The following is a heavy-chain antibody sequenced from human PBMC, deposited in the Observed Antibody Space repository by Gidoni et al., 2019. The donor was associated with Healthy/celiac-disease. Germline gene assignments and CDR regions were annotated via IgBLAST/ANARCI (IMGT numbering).Heavy chain of an antibody. CDR2: INHSGST. V-gene: IGHV4-34*01. J-gene: IGHJ4*02. CDR3: ARRGGIVGATASDY. CDR1: GGSFSGYY. Sequence: QLQLQQWGAGLLKPSETLSLTCAVYGGSFSGYYWSWIRQPPGKGLEWIGEINHSGSTNYHPSLKSRVTISVDTSKNQFSLKLSSVTAADTAVYYCARRGGIVGATASDYWGQGTLVTVSS. D-gene: IGHD1-26*01.